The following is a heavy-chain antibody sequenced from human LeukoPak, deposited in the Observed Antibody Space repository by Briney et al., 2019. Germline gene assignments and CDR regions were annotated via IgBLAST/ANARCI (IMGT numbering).Heavy chain of an antibody. J-gene: IGHJ2*01. V-gene: IGHV3-21*01. D-gene: IGHD3-16*01. CDR1: GFTFSSYS. CDR2: ISNNSSYV. CDR3: ARDWGSLRYQTRWYFDL. Sequence: RSGGSLRLSCSASGFTFSSYSMNWVRQAPGKGLEWVSSISNNSSYVYCVDSVKGRFTISRDNAKNSLYLQMNSLRAEDTAVYYCARDWGSLRYQTRWYFDLWGRGTLVTV.